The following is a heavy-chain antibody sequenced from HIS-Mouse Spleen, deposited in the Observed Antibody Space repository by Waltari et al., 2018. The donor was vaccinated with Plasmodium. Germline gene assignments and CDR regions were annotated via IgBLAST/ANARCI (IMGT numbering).Heavy chain of an antibody. CDR3: ARGGYSSSSYYFDY. CDR2: IYYSGST. D-gene: IGHD6-6*01. CDR1: AGSISSDH. V-gene: IGHV4-59*01. Sequence: QVQLQESGPGLVKPSETLSLTCTVAAGSISSDHWTCIRRPPGKGLEWIAYIYYSGSTNYNPSLKSRVTISVDTSKNQFSLKLSSVTAADTAVFYCARGGYSSSSYYFDYWGQGTLVTVSS. J-gene: IGHJ4*02.